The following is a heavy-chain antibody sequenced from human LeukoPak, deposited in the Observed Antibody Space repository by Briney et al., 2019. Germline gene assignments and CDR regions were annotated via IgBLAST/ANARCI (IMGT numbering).Heavy chain of an antibody. CDR2: FDPEDGET. CDR3: ATVITMVLYGMDV. D-gene: IGHD3-10*01. CDR1: GGTFSSYA. V-gene: IGHV1-24*01. Sequence: ASVKVSCKASGGTFSSYAISWVRQAPGKGLEWMGGFDPEDGETIYAQKFQGRVTMTEDTSTDTAYMELSSLRSEDTAVYYCATVITMVLYGMDVWGKGTTVTVSS. J-gene: IGHJ6*04.